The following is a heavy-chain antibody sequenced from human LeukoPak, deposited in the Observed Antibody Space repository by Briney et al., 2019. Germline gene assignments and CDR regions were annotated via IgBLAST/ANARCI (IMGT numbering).Heavy chain of an antibody. V-gene: IGHV4-59*01. J-gene: IGHJ6*03. CDR2: IYYSGST. CDR1: GGSISCYY. Sequence: SETLSLTRTVSGGSISCYYWSWIRQPPGKGLGWVGYIYYSGSTNYNPSLMSRVTISVDTSKNQFSLKLSSVTAADTAVYYCARDNHYSAETTWNYYYYMDVWGKGTTVTVSS. D-gene: IGHD4-17*01. CDR3: ARDNHYSAETTWNYYYYMDV.